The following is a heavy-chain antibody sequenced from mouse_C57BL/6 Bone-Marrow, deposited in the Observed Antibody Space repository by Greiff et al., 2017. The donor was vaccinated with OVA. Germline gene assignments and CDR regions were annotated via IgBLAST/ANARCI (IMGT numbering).Heavy chain of an antibody. V-gene: IGHV5-2*01. J-gene: IGHJ1*03. Sequence: EVKLMESGGGLVQPGESLKLSCESNEYEFPSHDMSWVRKTPGKRLELVAAINSDGGSTYYPDTMEGRFIISRDNTKKTLYLQMSSLRSEDTALYYCARPPTIVLDWYFDVWGTGTTVTVSS. CDR2: INSDGGST. CDR3: ARPPTIVLDWYFDV. D-gene: IGHD2-12*01. CDR1: EYEFPSHD.